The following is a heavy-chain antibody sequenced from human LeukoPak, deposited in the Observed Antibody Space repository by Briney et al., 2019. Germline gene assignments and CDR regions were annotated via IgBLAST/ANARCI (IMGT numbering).Heavy chain of an antibody. CDR2: ISYDGSNK. CDR1: GFTFSSYG. J-gene: IGHJ3*02. Sequence: GRSLRLSCAASGFTFSSYGMHWVRQAPGKGLEWVAVISYDGSNKYYADSVKGGFTISRDNSKNTLYLQMNSLRAEDTAVYYCAKDVWFGELLGAFDIWGQGTMVTVSS. CDR3: AKDVWFGELLGAFDI. V-gene: IGHV3-30*18. D-gene: IGHD3-10*01.